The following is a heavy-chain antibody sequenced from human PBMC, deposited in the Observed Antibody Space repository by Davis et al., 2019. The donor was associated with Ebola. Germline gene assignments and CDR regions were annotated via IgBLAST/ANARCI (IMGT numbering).Heavy chain of an antibody. D-gene: IGHD6-13*01. Sequence: GESLKISCAASGFTFSSYSMNWVRQAPGKGLEWVSVIYSGGSTYYADSVKGRFTISRHNSKNTLYLQMNSLRAEDTAVYYCAREGSRNDYYYGMDVWGQGTTVTVSS. CDR2: IYSGGST. J-gene: IGHJ6*02. CDR3: AREGSRNDYYYGMDV. V-gene: IGHV3-53*04. CDR1: GFTFSSYS.